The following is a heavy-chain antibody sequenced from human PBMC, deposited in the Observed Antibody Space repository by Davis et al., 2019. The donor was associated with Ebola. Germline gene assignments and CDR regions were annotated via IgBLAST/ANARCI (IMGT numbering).Heavy chain of an antibody. V-gene: IGHV4-39*01. CDR1: GGSISSSSYY. CDR3: ARQERGYYYDSSGYYLDY. D-gene: IGHD3-22*01. CDR2: IYYSGST. Sequence: SETLSLTCTVSGGSISSSSYYWGWIRQPPGKGLEWIGSIYYSGSTYYNPSLKSRVTISVDTSKNQFSLKLSPVTAADTAVYYCARQERGYYYDSSGYYLDYWGQGTLVTVSS. J-gene: IGHJ4*02.